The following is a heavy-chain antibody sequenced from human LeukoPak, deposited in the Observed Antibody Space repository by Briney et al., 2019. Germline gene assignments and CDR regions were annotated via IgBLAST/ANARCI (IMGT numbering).Heavy chain of an antibody. CDR2: IYASGST. Sequence: PSETLTLTCTVSGDSISSYYWSWIRQPAGKGLEWIGRIYASGSTNNNPSLKSRVTMSLDTSKNQFSLNLSSVTAADTAVYYCARKALPGNWFDPWGQGTLVTVSS. J-gene: IGHJ5*02. CDR1: GDSISSYY. V-gene: IGHV4-4*07. CDR3: ARKALPGNWFDP.